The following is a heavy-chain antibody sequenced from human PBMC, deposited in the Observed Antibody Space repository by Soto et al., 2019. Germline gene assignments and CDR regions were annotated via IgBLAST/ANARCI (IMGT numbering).Heavy chain of an antibody. CDR1: GDSVSSNSAA. CDR3: ARDPGPVCSGGSCYPGDGYYYYGMDV. D-gene: IGHD2-15*01. J-gene: IGHJ6*02. V-gene: IGHV6-1*01. CDR2: TYYRSKWYN. Sequence: SQTLSLTCAISGDSVSSNSAAWNWIRQSPSRGLEWLGRTYYRSKWYNDYAVSVKSRITINPDTSKDQFSLQLNSVTPEDTAVYYCARDPGPVCSGGSCYPGDGYYYYGMDVWGQGTTVTVSS.